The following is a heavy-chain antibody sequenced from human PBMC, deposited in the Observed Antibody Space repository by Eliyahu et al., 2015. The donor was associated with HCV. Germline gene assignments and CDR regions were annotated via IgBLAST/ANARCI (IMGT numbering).Heavy chain of an antibody. CDR1: GFTFSSYW. D-gene: IGHD6-19*01. CDR3: ARSSSAWPDY. Sequence: EVQLVESGGGLVQPGGSLXLSXAAXGFTFSSYWXHWVRQAPGEGLVWVSRXNSDGSSTYYADSVKGRFTISRDNAKNTLYLQMYSLRAEDTAVYYCARSSSAWPDYWGQGTLVTVSS. J-gene: IGHJ4*02. V-gene: IGHV3-74*01. CDR2: XNSDGSST.